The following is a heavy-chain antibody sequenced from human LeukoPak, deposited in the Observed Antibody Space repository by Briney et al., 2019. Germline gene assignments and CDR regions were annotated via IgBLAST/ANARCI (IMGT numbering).Heavy chain of an antibody. CDR3: ARGDCSGGSCYSDY. Sequence: PSETLSLTCTASGGSISSSSYYWNCIRQPPGKGLESIVYIYYDGSTNYNPSLKSRVTISVDTSKNQFSLKLTYVTAADTAVYYCARGDCSGGSCYSDYWGRGTLVTVSS. CDR1: GGSISSSSYY. J-gene: IGHJ4*02. V-gene: IGHV4-61*01. CDR2: IYYDGST. D-gene: IGHD2-15*01.